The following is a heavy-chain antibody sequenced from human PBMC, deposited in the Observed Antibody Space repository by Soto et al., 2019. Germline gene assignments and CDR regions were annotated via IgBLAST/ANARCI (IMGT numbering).Heavy chain of an antibody. CDR3: ARAIGGTTVTFFYGMDV. D-gene: IGHD4-17*01. CDR1: GGSISSGGYY. Sequence: SETLSLTGTVSGGSISSGGYYWSWIRQHPGKGLEWIGYIYYSGSTYYSPSLKSRVTISVDTSKNQFSLKLSSVTAADTAVYYCARAIGGTTVTFFYGMDVCGQGTTVTVSS. V-gene: IGHV4-31*03. CDR2: IYYSGST. J-gene: IGHJ6*02.